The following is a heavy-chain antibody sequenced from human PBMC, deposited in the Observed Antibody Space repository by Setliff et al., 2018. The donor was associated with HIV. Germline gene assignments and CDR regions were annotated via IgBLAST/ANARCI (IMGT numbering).Heavy chain of an antibody. J-gene: IGHJ4*02. CDR3: ARLGTYWSTLNY. CDR1: GYTFTKYG. CDR2: INTETGSP. Sequence: ASVKVSCKASGYTFTKYGITWVRQAPGQGLEWMGWINTETGSPMYAQGFKGRFVFSLDTSGSTAYLQINSLKAEDTAMYFCARLGTYWSTLNYWGQGALVTVS. V-gene: IGHV7-4-1*02. D-gene: IGHD2-8*02.